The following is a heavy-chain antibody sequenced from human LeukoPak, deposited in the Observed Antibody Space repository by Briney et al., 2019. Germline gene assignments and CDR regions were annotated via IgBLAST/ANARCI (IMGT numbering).Heavy chain of an antibody. V-gene: IGHV3-21*01. Sequence: GGSLRLSCAASGFTFSSYSMNWVRQAPGKGLEWVSSISSSSSYIYYADSVKGRFTISRDNAKNSLYLQMNSLRAEDTAVYYCARVGKLGYSSGWFIDYWGQGTLVTVSS. CDR1: GFTFSSYS. D-gene: IGHD6-19*01. J-gene: IGHJ4*02. CDR3: ARVGKLGYSSGWFIDY. CDR2: ISSSSSYI.